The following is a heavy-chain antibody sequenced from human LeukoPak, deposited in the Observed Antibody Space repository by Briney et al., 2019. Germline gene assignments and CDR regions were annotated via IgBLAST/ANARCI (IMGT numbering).Heavy chain of an antibody. Sequence: ASVKVSCKASGGTFSSYAISWVRQAPGQGLEWMRRIIPIFGTANYAQKFQGRVTITTDESTSTAYMELSSLRSEDTAVYYCESDSYGALDYWGQRTLVTVSS. CDR3: ESDSYGALDY. CDR2: IIPIFGTA. D-gene: IGHD4-17*01. V-gene: IGHV1-69*05. CDR1: GGTFSSYA. J-gene: IGHJ4*02.